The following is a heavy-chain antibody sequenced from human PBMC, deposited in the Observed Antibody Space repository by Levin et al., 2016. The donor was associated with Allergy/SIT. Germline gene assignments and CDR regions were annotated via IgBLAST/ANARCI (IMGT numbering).Heavy chain of an antibody. CDR3: ARDKEGNWNFDS. D-gene: IGHD1-1*01. CDR2: VWYDATNK. V-gene: IGHV3-33*01. Sequence: WIRQPPGKGLEWVAVVWYDATNKDYADSVKGRFTISRDNSKNTLYLQMNSLRAEDTAVYFCARDKEGNWNFDSWGQGTLVTVSS. J-gene: IGHJ4*02.